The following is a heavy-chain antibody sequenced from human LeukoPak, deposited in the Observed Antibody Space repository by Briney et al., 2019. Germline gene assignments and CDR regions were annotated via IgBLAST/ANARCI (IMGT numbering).Heavy chain of an antibody. Sequence: SVQVSCKASGGTFSSYAISWVRQAPGQGLEWMGGIIPIFGTANYAQKFQGRVTITAVESMSTAYMELSSLRSEDTAVYYCARGWLAETMVVTPYNYWGQGTLVTVSS. J-gene: IGHJ4*02. V-gene: IGHV1-69*01. D-gene: IGHD2-21*02. CDR1: GGTFSSYA. CDR2: IIPIFGTA. CDR3: ARGWLAETMVVTPYNY.